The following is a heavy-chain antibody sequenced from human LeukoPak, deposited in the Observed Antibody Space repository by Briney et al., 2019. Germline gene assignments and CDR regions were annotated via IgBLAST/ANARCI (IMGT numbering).Heavy chain of an antibody. CDR2: IYPGDSDT. V-gene: IGHV5-51*01. CDR3: ARTTLEYKVKGDYYYMDV. Sequence: GESLKISCKGSGYSSTSYWIGWVRQMPGKGLEWMGIIYPGDSDTRYSPSFQGQVTISADKSISTAYLQWSSLKASDTAMYYCARTTLEYKVKGDYYYMDVWGKGTTVTVSS. CDR1: GYSSTSYW. J-gene: IGHJ6*03. D-gene: IGHD1-1*01.